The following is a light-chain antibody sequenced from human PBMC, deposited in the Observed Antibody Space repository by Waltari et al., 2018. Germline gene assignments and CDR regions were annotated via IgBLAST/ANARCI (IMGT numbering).Light chain of an antibody. V-gene: IGKV4-1*01. CDR1: QSVFYSSNNKSY. CDR2: WAS. CDR3: QQYYNSPYT. J-gene: IGKJ2*01. Sequence: DIVVPQSPEFLVVSLGERAPFPCKSSQSVFYSSNNKSYLAWFQQKPGQPPKMLIDWASTREFGVPDRFSGSGSETDFTLTITSLQAEDVAVYYCQQYYNSPYTFGQGTKLEIK.